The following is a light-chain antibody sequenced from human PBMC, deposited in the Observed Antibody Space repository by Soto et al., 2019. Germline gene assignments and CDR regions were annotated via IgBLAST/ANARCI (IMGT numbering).Light chain of an antibody. CDR2: RNN. CDR1: TSNIGSNY. V-gene: IGLV1-47*01. Sequence: QSVLPQPPSASGTPGQWVTISCSGSTSNIGSNYVYWYQQLPGTAPKLLIYRNNQRPSGFPDRFSGSKSGTSASLAISGLRSDDEADYFCATWDDSLNGFYVFGTGTKLTVL. J-gene: IGLJ1*01. CDR3: ATWDDSLNGFYV.